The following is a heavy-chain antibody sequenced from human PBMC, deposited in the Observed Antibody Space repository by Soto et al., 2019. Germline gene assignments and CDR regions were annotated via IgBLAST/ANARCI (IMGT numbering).Heavy chain of an antibody. CDR2: INQDGSEK. J-gene: IGHJ4*02. V-gene: IGHV3-7*01. CDR3: SRSLNS. Sequence: LRLSCAAPGFTFGTYWMDWVRQTPGKGLEWVANINQDGSEKNYVDSVKGRFTIYRDNAKNSLYLQMSSLTAEDSALYYCSRSLNSWGQGTLVTVSS. CDR1: GFTFGTYW.